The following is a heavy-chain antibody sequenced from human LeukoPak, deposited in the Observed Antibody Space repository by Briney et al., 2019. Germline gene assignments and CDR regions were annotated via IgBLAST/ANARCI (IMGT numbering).Heavy chain of an antibody. Sequence: PGGSLRLSCAASGFTFSTYAMSWVRQAAGKGLEWVSLISGSGGGTYYADSVKGRFTISRDNSKNSLYLQMNSLRAEDTAVYYCARDQGLYCSSTSCPLGPWGQGTLVTVSS. D-gene: IGHD2-2*01. CDR2: ISGSGGGT. V-gene: IGHV3-23*01. CDR3: ARDQGLYCSSTSCPLGP. J-gene: IGHJ5*02. CDR1: GFTFSTYA.